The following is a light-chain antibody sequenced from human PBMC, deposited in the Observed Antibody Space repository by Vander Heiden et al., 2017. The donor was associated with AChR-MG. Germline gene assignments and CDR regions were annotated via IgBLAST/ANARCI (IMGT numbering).Light chain of an antibody. V-gene: IGKV3-20*01. J-gene: IGKJ1*01. CDR1: QSVSSSY. Sequence: EIVLTQSPGTLSLSPGERATLSCRASQSVSSSYLAWYQQKPGQAPRLLIYGASSRATGIPDRFSGSGSGTDFTLTISRLEPEDVAVYYCQQYGSLLGTFGQGTKVKIK. CDR2: GAS. CDR3: QQYGSLLGT.